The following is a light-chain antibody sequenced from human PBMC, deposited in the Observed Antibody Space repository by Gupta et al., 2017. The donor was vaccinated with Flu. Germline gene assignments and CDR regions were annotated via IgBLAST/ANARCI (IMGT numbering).Light chain of an antibody. CDR3: SSYTSGPPDV. Sequence: QSAMTQPASASGSPGPSVTISCSGSFSDIGGYEYVYWYQQHPGKAPKLIIYDVSKRPSGISDRFSGSKCGNRASLTISGLQPEDEAVYHCSSYTSGPPDVFAGGTKVTVL. CDR2: DVS. V-gene: IGLV2-14*01. CDR1: FSDIGGYEY. J-gene: IGLJ2*01.